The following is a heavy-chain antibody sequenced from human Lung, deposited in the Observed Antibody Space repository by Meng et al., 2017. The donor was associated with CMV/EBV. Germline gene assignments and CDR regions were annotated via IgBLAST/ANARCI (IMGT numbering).Heavy chain of an antibody. CDR3: VKDTGVVVPAPHQGFDY. CDR1: GFTFDDYA. Sequence: SLKISCVVSGFTFDDYAMHWVRQPPGKGLEWVSGISWNSRKLDYADSVKGRFIISRDNAKNSVYLQMKSLRPEDTAIYFCVKDTGVVVPAPHQGFDYWGQGAXVTVSS. D-gene: IGHD2-15*01. V-gene: IGHV3-9*01. J-gene: IGHJ4*02. CDR2: ISWNSRKL.